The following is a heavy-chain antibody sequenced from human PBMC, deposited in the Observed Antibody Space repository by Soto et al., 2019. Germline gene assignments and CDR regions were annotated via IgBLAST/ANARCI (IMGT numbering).Heavy chain of an antibody. D-gene: IGHD3-10*01. CDR2: IYPGDSDT. Sequence: VESLQISCKGSGYRFTSYWIGWVRQMPGKGLEWMGIIYPGDSDTRYSPSFQGQVTISADKSISTAYLQWSSLKASDTAMYYCARGPGGYDYGRDVWGQGTPVTVSS. J-gene: IGHJ6*02. V-gene: IGHV5-51*01. CDR1: GYRFTSYW. CDR3: ARGPGGYDYGRDV.